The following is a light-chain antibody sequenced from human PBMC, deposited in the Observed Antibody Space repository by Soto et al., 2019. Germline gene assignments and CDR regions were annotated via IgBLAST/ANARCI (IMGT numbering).Light chain of an antibody. CDR3: LQDFSYPRT. CDR1: QSISSW. J-gene: IGKJ1*01. Sequence: DIQMTQSPSTLSASVGDRVTITCRASQSISSWLAWYQQKPGKAPKLLIYAASTLQSGVPSRFSGSGSGTEFTLTISSLQSEDFATYYCLQDFSYPRTFGQGTKVDIK. CDR2: AAS. V-gene: IGKV1-5*01.